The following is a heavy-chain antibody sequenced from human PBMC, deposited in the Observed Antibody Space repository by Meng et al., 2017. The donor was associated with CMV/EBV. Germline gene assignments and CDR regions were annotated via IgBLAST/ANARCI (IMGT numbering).Heavy chain of an antibody. CDR3: AKDSEGYCSSTSCYGAGYYFDY. J-gene: IGHJ4*02. CDR2: IYSGGSST. CDR1: GFTFSSYA. D-gene: IGHD2-2*01. V-gene: IGHV3-23*03. Sequence: GESLKISCAASGFTFSSYAMSWVRQAPGKGLEWVSVIYSGGSSTYYADSVKGRFTISRDNSKNTLYLQMSSLRAEDTAVYYCAKDSEGYCSSTSCYGAGYYFDYWGQGTLVTVSS.